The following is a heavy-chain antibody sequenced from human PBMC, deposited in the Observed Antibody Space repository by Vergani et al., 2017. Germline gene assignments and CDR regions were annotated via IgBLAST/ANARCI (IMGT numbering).Heavy chain of an antibody. CDR2: INHSGST. CDR3: ARGPGYYDSSGYYYPGRSPFGY. CDR1: GGSFSGYY. D-gene: IGHD3-22*01. V-gene: IGHV4-34*01. Sequence: QVQLQQWGAGLLKPSETLSLTCAVHGGSFSGYYWSWIRQPPGQGLEWFGKINHSGSTNDNPSLKSRVTISVDTSKNQFSLKLSSVTAADTAVYYCARGPGYYDSSGYYYPGRSPFGYWGQGTLVTVSS. J-gene: IGHJ4*02.